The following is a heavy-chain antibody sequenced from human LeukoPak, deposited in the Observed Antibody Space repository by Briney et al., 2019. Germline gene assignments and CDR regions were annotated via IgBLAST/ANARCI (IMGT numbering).Heavy chain of an antibody. Sequence: GGSLRLSCAASGFPFSSYWMSWIRQAPGRGLEWVANVKGDASERYYVASVRGRFFISRDRSRNSVDLQMNSLRVEDTAIYYCVRDGGPYYFDWWGQGAPVTVSS. CDR3: VRDGGPYYFDW. D-gene: IGHD3-16*01. CDR2: VKGDASER. V-gene: IGHV3-7*01. J-gene: IGHJ4*02. CDR1: GFPFSSYW.